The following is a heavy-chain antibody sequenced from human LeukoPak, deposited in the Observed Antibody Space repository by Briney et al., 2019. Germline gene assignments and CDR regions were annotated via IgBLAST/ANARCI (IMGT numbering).Heavy chain of an antibody. D-gene: IGHD1-26*01. J-gene: IGHJ4*02. V-gene: IGHV1-69*06. CDR1: GGTFSSYA. CDR2: IIPIFGTA. Sequence: SVKVSCKASGGTFSSYAISWVRQAPGQGLEWVGGIIPIFGTANYAQKFQGRVTIIADKSTSTAYMELSSLRSEDTAVYYCARSRSASGSYSWKGFDYWGQGTLVTVSS. CDR3: ARSRSASGSYSWKGFDY.